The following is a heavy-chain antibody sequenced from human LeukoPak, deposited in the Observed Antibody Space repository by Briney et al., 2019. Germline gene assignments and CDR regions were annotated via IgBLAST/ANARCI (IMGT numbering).Heavy chain of an antibody. CDR3: ARRWNYGINYYIDV. CDR1: GGSFSGFY. Sequence: PSETLSLTCAVYGGSFSGFYWSWIRQPPGKGLEWIGEINHSGRTNYNPSLKSRVSISVDTFKNQFSLKLTSVTAADTAVYYCARRWNYGINYYIDVWRKGTTVTVSS. D-gene: IGHD1-7*01. CDR2: INHSGRT. J-gene: IGHJ6*03. V-gene: IGHV4-34*01.